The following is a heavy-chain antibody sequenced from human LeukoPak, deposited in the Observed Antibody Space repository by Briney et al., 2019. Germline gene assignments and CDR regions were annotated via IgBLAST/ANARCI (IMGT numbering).Heavy chain of an antibody. Sequence: GESLKISCKGSGYSFTSYWIGWVRQMPGKGLEWMGIIYPGDSDTRYSPSFQGQVTISADKSISTAYLQWSSLKASDTAMYYCARRESRHCTSGVCYWPPRLDYWGQGTLVTVSS. CDR1: GYSFTSYW. D-gene: IGHD2-8*01. CDR2: IYPGDSDT. V-gene: IGHV5-51*01. CDR3: ARRESRHCTSGVCYWPPRLDY. J-gene: IGHJ4*02.